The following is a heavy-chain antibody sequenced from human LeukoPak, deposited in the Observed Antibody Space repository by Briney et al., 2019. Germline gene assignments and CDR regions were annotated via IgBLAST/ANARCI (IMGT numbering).Heavy chain of an antibody. CDR2: ISYDGSNK. CDR1: GFTFSSYA. CDR3: ARDTARPRTYYYYMDV. D-gene: IGHD1/OR15-1a*01. J-gene: IGHJ6*03. V-gene: IGHV3-30*04. Sequence: GGSLRLSCAASGFTFSSYAMHWVRQAPGKGLEWVAVISYDGSNKYYADSVKGRFTISRDNAKNSLYLQMKSLRAEDTAVYYCARDTARPRTYYYYMDVWGKGTTVTVSS.